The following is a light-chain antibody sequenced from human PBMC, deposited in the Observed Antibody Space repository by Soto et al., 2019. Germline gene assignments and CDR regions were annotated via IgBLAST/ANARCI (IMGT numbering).Light chain of an antibody. CDR3: QQYDGSPLT. Sequence: EIVLTQSPDTLSLSPGERATLFCRASQTVSSNSLAWYQQKPGQAPRLLIYAASTRDTGIPDRFNGSGSGTDFALTINRLEPEDFAVYYCQQYDGSPLTFGPGTKVDVK. CDR1: QTVSSNS. J-gene: IGKJ3*01. V-gene: IGKV3-20*01. CDR2: AAS.